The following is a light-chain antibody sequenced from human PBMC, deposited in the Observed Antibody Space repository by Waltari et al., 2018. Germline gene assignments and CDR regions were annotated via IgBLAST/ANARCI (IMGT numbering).Light chain of an antibody. V-gene: IGKV3-15*01. J-gene: IGKJ5*01. CDR1: QSVSSN. CDR3: QQYNTWPPIT. Sequence: EIVMMQSPATLSVSPGERATLPCRASQSVSSNLAWYQQKPGQTPRLLIYEASTRPTGIPARFSGSGSGTEFTLSISSLQSEDFAVYYCQQYNTWPPITFGQGTRLEIK. CDR2: EAS.